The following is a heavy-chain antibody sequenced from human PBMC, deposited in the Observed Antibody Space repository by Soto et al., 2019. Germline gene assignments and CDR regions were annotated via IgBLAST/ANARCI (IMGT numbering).Heavy chain of an antibody. CDR2: IFNTGTI. Sequence: QVQLQESGPGLAKPSQTVSLTCTVSGASLNSDEYYWAWLRQVPGKDLEWIGHIFNTGTIFSNPSLRSRVRMSIDTSANDFSLHLESETAADTAVYYCARGLGSDNNGHSPATFDIWGHGTTVTVSA. CDR3: ARGLGSDNNGHSPATFDI. V-gene: IGHV4-31*02. D-gene: IGHD3-22*01. J-gene: IGHJ3*02. CDR1: GASLNSDEYY.